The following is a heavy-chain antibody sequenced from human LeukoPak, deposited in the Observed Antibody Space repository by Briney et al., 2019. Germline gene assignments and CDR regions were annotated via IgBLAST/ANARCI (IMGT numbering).Heavy chain of an antibody. Sequence: PGGSLRLSCAASGFTFSSYAMTWVRQAPGKGLEGVSVIANDGGDIHYAASVKGRFTISRENSKNMLYLQMNSLRAEDTAVHYCAKYLGFCNGGSGPRWFDPWGQGTLVTVSS. CDR1: GFTFSSYA. V-gene: IGHV3-23*01. CDR2: IANDGGDI. CDR3: AKYLGFCNGGSGPRWFDP. J-gene: IGHJ5*02. D-gene: IGHD2-15*01.